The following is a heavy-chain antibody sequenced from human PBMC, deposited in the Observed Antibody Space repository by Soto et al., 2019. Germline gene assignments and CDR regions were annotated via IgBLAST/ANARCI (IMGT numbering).Heavy chain of an antibody. CDR3: VRAPYSGYDLIDY. Sequence: QVQLVQSGAEVKKPGASVKVSCKASGYTFTSYDINWLRQATGQGLEWMGWMNPNSVNTGYAQKFQGGVTMTRNTSISTAYMELSSLRSEDTAVYYCVRAPYSGYDLIDYWGQGTLVTVSS. CDR1: GYTFTSYD. V-gene: IGHV1-8*01. CDR2: MNPNSVNT. J-gene: IGHJ4*02. D-gene: IGHD5-12*01.